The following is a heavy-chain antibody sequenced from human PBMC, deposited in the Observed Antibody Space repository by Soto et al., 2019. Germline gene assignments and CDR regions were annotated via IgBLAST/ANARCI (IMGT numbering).Heavy chain of an antibody. CDR1: GGTFSSYA. D-gene: IGHD6-13*01. CDR2: IIPIFGTA. Sequence: QVQLVQSGAEVKKPGSSVKVSCKASGGTFSSYAISWVRQAPGQGLEWMGGIIPIFGTANYAQKFQGRVTITADESRSTAYMALSSLRSEDTAVYYCARASAIAAAGDYYYDMDVWGQGTTVTVSS. CDR3: ARASAIAAAGDYYYDMDV. V-gene: IGHV1-69*01. J-gene: IGHJ6*02.